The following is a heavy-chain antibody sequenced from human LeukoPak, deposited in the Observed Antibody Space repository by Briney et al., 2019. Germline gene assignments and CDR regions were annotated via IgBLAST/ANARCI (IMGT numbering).Heavy chain of an antibody. Sequence: GGSLRLSCVVSGFTFSDTYMTWIRQAPGKGLEWIASISFSGNVKEYSDSVKGRFSISRDNTRNSLFLQMDSLRVEDTAIYYCASAPPLEGGRGTLVTVSS. V-gene: IGHV3-11*01. D-gene: IGHD5-24*01. CDR2: ISFSGNVK. J-gene: IGHJ2*01. CDR1: GFTFSDTY. CDR3: ASAPPLE.